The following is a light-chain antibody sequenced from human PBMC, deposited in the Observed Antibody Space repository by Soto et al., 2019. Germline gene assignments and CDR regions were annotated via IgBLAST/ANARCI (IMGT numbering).Light chain of an antibody. CDR2: EVS. J-gene: IGLJ1*01. CDR1: SSDVGGYNY. CDR3: SSYAVSNNPYV. V-gene: IGLV2-8*01. Sequence: QSALTQPPSASGSPGQSVTISCTGTSSDVGGYNYVSWYQQYPGKAPKLMIYEVSKRPSVVPDRFSGSKSGNTASLTVSGLQAEDEADYYCSSYAVSNNPYVFGTGTKLTVL.